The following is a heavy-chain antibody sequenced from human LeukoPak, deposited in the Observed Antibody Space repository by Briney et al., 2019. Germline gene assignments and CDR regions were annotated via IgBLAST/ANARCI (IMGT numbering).Heavy chain of an antibody. CDR2: MSFDGDSK. D-gene: IGHD3-22*01. CDR3: AKGTRVVITDFDY. CDR1: GFTFSTYP. J-gene: IGHJ4*02. Sequence: GGSLRLSYAASGFTFSTYPMHWVRQAPGKGLEWVAVMSFDGDSKYYSDSVRGRFFVSRDNAKSTLYLQMNSLRPEDTAVYYCAKGTRVVITDFDYWGQGTLVTVSS. V-gene: IGHV3-30-3*01.